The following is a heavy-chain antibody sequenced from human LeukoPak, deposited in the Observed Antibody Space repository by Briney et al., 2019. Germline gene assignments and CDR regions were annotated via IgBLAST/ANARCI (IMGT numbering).Heavy chain of an antibody. J-gene: IGHJ4*02. Sequence: GGSLRLSCAASGLTFSNYAMNWVRQAPGKGLEWVSAISHTGDDTYYADSVRGRFTISRDNSKNTLYLQMNSLRAEDTAVYYCARTSVAAAISPYYFDYWGQGTLVTVSS. V-gene: IGHV3-23*01. D-gene: IGHD2-2*02. CDR2: ISHTGDDT. CDR3: ARTSVAAAISPYYFDY. CDR1: GLTFSNYA.